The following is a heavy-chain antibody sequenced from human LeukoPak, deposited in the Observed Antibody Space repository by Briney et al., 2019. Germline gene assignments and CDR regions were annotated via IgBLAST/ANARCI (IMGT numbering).Heavy chain of an antibody. J-gene: IGHJ3*02. Sequence: SQTLSLTCTVSGGSISSGSYYWSWIRQPAGRGLEWIGYIYYSGSTYYNPSLKSRVTISVDTSKNQFSLNLSSVTAADTAVYYCASLDSRGYDAFDIWGQGTMVTVSS. CDR1: GGSISSGSYY. CDR3: ASLDSRGYDAFDI. CDR2: IYYSGST. V-gene: IGHV4-31*03. D-gene: IGHD3-10*01.